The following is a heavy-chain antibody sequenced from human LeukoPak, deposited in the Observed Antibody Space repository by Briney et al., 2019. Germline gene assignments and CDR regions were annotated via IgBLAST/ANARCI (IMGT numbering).Heavy chain of an antibody. J-gene: IGHJ4*02. CDR2: IYTSGST. CDR1: GGSISRGSYY. V-gene: IGHV4-61*02. Sequence: SQTLSLTCTVSGGSISRGSYYWSWIRQPAGKGLEWIGRIYTSGSTNYNPSLKSRVTISVDTSKNQFSLKLSSVTAADTAVYNCAREYGDYEYYFDYWGQGTLVTVSS. CDR3: AREYGDYEYYFDY. D-gene: IGHD4-17*01.